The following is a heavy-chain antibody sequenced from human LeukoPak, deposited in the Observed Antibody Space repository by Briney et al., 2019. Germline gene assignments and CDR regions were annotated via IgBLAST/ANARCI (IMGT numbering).Heavy chain of an antibody. CDR1: RFTFSTYS. Sequence: GGSLRLSCAASRFTFSTYSMNWVRQAPGKGLEWVSYLSSGSNTIYYADSVKGRFTISRVNAKNSLYLQMNSLRAEDTAVYSCARMGEMATILGSFDYWGQGTLVTVSS. CDR3: ARMGEMATILGSFDY. V-gene: IGHV3-48*01. CDR2: LSSGSNTI. D-gene: IGHD5-24*01. J-gene: IGHJ4*02.